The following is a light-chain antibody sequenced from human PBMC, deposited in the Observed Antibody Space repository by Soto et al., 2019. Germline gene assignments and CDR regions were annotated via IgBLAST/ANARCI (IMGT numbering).Light chain of an antibody. CDR1: QSISSY. CDR2: AAS. Sequence: DIQMTQSPSSLSASVGDRVTITCRASQSISSYLNWYQQKPGKAPKLLIYAASSLQSGVPSRFSGSGSGTDFTLTISSLQPDDFATHHCQQSNRTPCTSGHGTKVDI. CDR3: QQSNRTPCT. J-gene: IGKJ1*01. V-gene: IGKV1-39*01.